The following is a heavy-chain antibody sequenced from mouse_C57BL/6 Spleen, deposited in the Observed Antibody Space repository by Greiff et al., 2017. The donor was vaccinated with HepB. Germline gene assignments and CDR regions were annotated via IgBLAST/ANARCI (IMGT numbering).Heavy chain of an antibody. CDR2: INPNNGGT. J-gene: IGHJ2*01. CDR3: ARNYSKGYYFDY. Sequence: EVQLQQSGPELVKPGASVKMSCKASGYTFTDYNMHWVKQSHGKSLEWIGYINPNNGGTSYNQKFKGKATLTVNKSSSTAYMELRSLTSEDSSVYYCARNYSKGYYFDYWGQGTTLTVSS. D-gene: IGHD2-5*01. CDR1: GYTFTDYN. V-gene: IGHV1-22*01.